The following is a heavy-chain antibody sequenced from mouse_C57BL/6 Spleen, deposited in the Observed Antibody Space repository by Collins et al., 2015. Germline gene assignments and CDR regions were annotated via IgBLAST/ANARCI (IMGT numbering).Heavy chain of an antibody. CDR3: ARADTTATRNWYFDV. V-gene: IGHV7-3*02. CDR2: IRNKANGYTT. CDR1: GFTFTDYY. J-gene: IGHJ1*01. D-gene: IGHD1-2*01. Sequence: EVKLVESGGGLVQPGGSLRLSCATSGFTFTDYYMSWVRQPPGKALEWLGFIRNKANGYTTEYSASVKGRFTISRDNSQSILYLQMNTLRAEDSATYYCARADTTATRNWYFDVWGAGTTVTVSS.